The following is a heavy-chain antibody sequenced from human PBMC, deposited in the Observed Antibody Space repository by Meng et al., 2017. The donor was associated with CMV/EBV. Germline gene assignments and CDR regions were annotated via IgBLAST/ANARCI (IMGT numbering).Heavy chain of an antibody. Sequence: GSLRLSCTVSGGSISSNGHYWAWIRQPPGKGLEWIGSIHYSGSTYHTPSLRSRVTISIDTSKNQFSLNLHSVTAADTAIYYCARDFGGGATENWGQGTMVTVSS. D-gene: IGHD3-16*01. CDR1: GGSISSNGHY. CDR3: ARDFGGGATEN. CDR2: IHYSGST. J-gene: IGHJ3*01. V-gene: IGHV4-39*07.